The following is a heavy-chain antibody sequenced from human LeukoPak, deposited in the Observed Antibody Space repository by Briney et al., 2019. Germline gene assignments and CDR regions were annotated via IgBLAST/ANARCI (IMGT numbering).Heavy chain of an antibody. D-gene: IGHD2-2*01. CDR2: IYTSGST. CDR3: ARCICSSTSCYFGYYYMDV. V-gene: IGHV4-4*07. J-gene: IGHJ6*03. Sequence: SETLSLTCTVSGGSISSYYWSWIRQPAGKGLEWIGRIYTSGSTNYNPSLKSRVTMSVDTSKNQFSLKLSSVTAADTAVYYCARCICSSTSCYFGYYYMDVWGKGTTVTVSS. CDR1: GGSISSYY.